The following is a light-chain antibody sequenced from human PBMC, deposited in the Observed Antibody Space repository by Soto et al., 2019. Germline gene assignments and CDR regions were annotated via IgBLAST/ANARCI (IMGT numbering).Light chain of an antibody. CDR2: AAS. V-gene: IGKV1-39*01. CDR3: QQLTNFRFT. Sequence: DVQMTQSPSSLSASVGDRVTITCRASQSIKKSLNWYQQKPGKAPKLLIFAASNLQSGVPSRFSGSGSGTDFTLTISSLQPEDFATYYCQQLTNFRFTFGQGTKVDIK. CDR1: QSIKKS. J-gene: IGKJ2*01.